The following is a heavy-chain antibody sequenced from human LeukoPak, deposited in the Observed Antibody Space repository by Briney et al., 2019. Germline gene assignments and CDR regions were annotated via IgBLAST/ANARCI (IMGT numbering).Heavy chain of an antibody. CDR2: IYRSGTT. CDR1: GDSISGSY. Sequence: SETLSLTCTVSGDSISGSYWSWIRQPPGKGLEWVGCIYRSGTTSYNPALKSRVTMAVDTSKNQFSLNLDSVTAADTAVYYCARHTATTYSSSSDWFDPWGQGTLVTVSS. V-gene: IGHV4-4*09. J-gene: IGHJ5*02. CDR3: ARHTATTYSSSSDWFDP. D-gene: IGHD6-6*01.